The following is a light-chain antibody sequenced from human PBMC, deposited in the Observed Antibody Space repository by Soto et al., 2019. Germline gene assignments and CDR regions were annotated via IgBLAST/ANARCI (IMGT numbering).Light chain of an antibody. CDR2: SNN. CDR1: SSNIGSNT. Sequence: QYVLTQPPSASGTPGQRVTISCSGSSSNIGSNTVNWYQQLPGTAPKLLIYSNNQRPSGVPDRFSGSKSGTSASLAISGLQSEDEADYYCAAWDDSLNEVFGTGTKLTVL. J-gene: IGLJ1*01. CDR3: AAWDDSLNEV. V-gene: IGLV1-44*01.